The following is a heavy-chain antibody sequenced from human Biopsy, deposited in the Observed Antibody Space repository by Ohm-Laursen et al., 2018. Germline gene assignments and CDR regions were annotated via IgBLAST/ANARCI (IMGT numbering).Heavy chain of an antibody. CDR2: INAKTGDT. CDR1: GYTFTGYH. J-gene: IGHJ5*02. CDR3: TRGGYYYDSLAYYYWFDP. D-gene: IGHD3-22*01. Sequence: ASVKVSCKASGYTFTGYHVHWVRQAPGQGLEWMGWINAKTGDTNYAQKFQGRVTMTRDTSISTAYVDLSSLRSDDAAVYYCTRGGYYYDSLAYYYWFDPWGQGTLVTVSS. V-gene: IGHV1-2*02.